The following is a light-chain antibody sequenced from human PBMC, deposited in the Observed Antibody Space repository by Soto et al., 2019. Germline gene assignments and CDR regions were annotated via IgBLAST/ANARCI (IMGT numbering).Light chain of an antibody. CDR2: GAS. Sequence: EIVMTQSPATLSVSPGERATLSCRASQSISSNLAWYQQKPGQAPSLLIYGASARATGIPARFSGGGSGTEFTLTISSLQSEDYAVYYCQHYNNWPFTFGQGTKVDIK. CDR1: QSISSN. CDR3: QHYNNWPFT. J-gene: IGKJ2*01. V-gene: IGKV3-15*01.